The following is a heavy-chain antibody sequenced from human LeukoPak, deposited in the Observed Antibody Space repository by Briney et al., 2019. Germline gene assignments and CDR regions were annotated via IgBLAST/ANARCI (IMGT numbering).Heavy chain of an antibody. D-gene: IGHD1-26*01. J-gene: IGHJ5*02. CDR2: ISSNSTI. V-gene: IGHV3-48*01. Sequence: GWALRLSRAASVFTLSSYGMTWLRQAPGKGLEWVSYISSNSTIYYADSVKGRFTISRDNDKNSLYLQLNSLRAEDTAVYYCARYLVVGATYSYHWGQGTLVTVSS. CDR1: VFTLSSYG. CDR3: ARYLVVGATYSYH.